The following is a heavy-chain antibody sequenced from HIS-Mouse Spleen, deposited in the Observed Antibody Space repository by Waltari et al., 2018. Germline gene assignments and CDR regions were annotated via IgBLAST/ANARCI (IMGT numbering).Heavy chain of an antibody. CDR1: GFSLSTSGMC. Sequence: QVTLRESGPALVKPTQTLTLTCTFSGFSLSTSGMCVSWIRQPPGKALEWLARIDWDDDKYYSPSLKTRLTISRDTSKNQVVLTMTNMDPRDTATYYCARIAEGYTSGWYAFDYWGQGTLVTVSS. CDR2: IDWDDDK. J-gene: IGHJ4*02. CDR3: ARIAEGYTSGWYAFDY. D-gene: IGHD6-19*01. V-gene: IGHV2-70*15.